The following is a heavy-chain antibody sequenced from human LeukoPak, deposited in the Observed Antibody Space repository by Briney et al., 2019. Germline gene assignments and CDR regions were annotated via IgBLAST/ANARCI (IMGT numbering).Heavy chain of an antibody. J-gene: IGHJ4*02. V-gene: IGHV4-4*07. CDR3: ASQYSSSWYLSKYFDY. Sequence: SETLSLTCTVSGGSISSYYWSCIRQPAGKGLEWIGRIYTSGSTNYNPSLKSRVTMSVDTSKNQFSLKLSSVTAADTAVYYCASQYSSSWYLSKYFDYWGQGTLVTVSS. CDR2: IYTSGST. D-gene: IGHD6-13*01. CDR1: GGSISSYY.